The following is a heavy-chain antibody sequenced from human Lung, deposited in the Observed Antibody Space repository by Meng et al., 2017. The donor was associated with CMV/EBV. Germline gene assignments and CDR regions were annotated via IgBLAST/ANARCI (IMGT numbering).Heavy chain of an antibody. D-gene: IGHD3-3*01. J-gene: IGHJ4*02. CDR1: GGSISSSSYY. CDR3: ARHLGVGAYYDFWSGYSYYFDY. V-gene: IGHV4-39*01. CDR2: IYYSEST. Sequence: SXTLSLTCTVSGGSISSSSYYWGWIRQPPGKGLEWIGSIYYSESTYYNPSLKSRVTIFVDTSENQFSLKLTSVTAADTAVYYCARHLGVGAYYDFWSGYSYYFDYWGQGTXVTVSS.